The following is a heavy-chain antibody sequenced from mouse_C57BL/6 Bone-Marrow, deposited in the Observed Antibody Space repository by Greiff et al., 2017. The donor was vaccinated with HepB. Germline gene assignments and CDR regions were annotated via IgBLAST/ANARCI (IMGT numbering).Heavy chain of an antibody. CDR1: GYTFTSYW. D-gene: IGHD1-1*02. CDR3: ARHVGGSLDY. Sequence: QVHVKQPGAELVRPGSSVKLSCKASGYTFTSYWMDWVKQRPGQGLEWIGNIYPSDSETHYNQKFKDKATLTVDKSSSTAYMQLSSLTSEDSAVYYCARHVGGSLDYWGQGTTLTVSS. J-gene: IGHJ2*01. V-gene: IGHV1-61*01. CDR2: IYPSDSET.